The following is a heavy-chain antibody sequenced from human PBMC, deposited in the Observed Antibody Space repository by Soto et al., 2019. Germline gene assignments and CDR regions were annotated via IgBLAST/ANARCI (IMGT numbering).Heavy chain of an antibody. CDR2: INHSGST. CDR3: AREVASSFLQYYYHYGMDV. J-gene: IGHJ6*02. V-gene: IGHV4-34*01. CDR1: GGSFSGYY. Sequence: SETLSLTCAVYGGSFSGYYWSWIRQPPGKGLEWIGEINHSGSTNYNPSLKSRVTISVDTSKNQFSLKLSSVTAADTAVYYCAREVASSFLQYYYHYGMDVWGQGTTVPVAS. D-gene: IGHD3-3*02.